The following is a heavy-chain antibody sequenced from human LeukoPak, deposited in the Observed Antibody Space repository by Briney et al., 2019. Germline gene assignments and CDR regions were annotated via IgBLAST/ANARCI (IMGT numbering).Heavy chain of an antibody. CDR1: GFTFSSYA. J-gene: IGHJ4*02. V-gene: IGHV3-30*04. CDR2: ISYDGSNK. Sequence: GGSLRLSCAASGFTFSSYAMHWVRQAPGKGLEWVAVISYDGSNKYYADSVKGRFTISRDNSENTLYLQMNSLRAEDTAVYYCARDRSIVVVVDATKGYYFDYWGQGTLVTVSS. D-gene: IGHD2-15*01. CDR3: ARDRSIVVVVDATKGYYFDY.